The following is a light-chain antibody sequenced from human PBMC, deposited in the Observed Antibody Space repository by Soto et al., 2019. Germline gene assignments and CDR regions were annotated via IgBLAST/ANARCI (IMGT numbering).Light chain of an antibody. Sequence: DVPMTQSPTTLSASLCDRVTXXCGASESIRTWLAWYQHKPGKAPKFLIYDASTLESGVPSRFSGSGSGTEFTLTISSLQPDDFATYYCQHYNSYSEAFGQGTKVDIK. CDR2: DAS. J-gene: IGKJ1*01. CDR3: QHYNSYSEA. CDR1: ESIRTW. V-gene: IGKV1-5*01.